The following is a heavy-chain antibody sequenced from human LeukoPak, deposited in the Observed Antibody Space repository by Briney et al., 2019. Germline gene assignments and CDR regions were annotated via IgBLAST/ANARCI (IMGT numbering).Heavy chain of an antibody. V-gene: IGHV3-30-3*01. CDR1: GFTFSSYA. CDR3: AREYYDFWSGYSFGAHDY. D-gene: IGHD3-3*01. CDR2: ISYDGSNK. Sequence: GRSLRLSCAASGFTFSSYAMHWVRQAPGKGLEGVAVISYDGSNKYYADSVKGRFTISRDNSKNTLYLQMNSLRAEDTAVYYCAREYYDFWSGYSFGAHDYWGQGTLVTVSS. J-gene: IGHJ4*02.